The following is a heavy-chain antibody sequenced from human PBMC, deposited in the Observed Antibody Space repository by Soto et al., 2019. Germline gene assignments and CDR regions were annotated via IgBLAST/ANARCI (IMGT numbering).Heavy chain of an antibody. Sequence: GGSLRLSCVASGFTFSSYAMHWVRQAPGKGLEWVSSISSSSSYIYYADSVKGRFTISRDNAKNSLYLQMNSLRAEDTAVYYCARDSFEDIVEGGAFDIWGQGTMVTVSS. J-gene: IGHJ3*02. CDR1: GFTFSSYA. V-gene: IGHV3-21*01. CDR3: ARDSFEDIVEGGAFDI. D-gene: IGHD2-15*01. CDR2: ISSSSSYI.